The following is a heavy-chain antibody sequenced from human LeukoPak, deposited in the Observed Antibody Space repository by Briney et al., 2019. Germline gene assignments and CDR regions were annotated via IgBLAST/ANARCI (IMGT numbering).Heavy chain of an antibody. CDR2: INPNSGGT. CDR1: GGTFSSYA. CDR3: AREEGVGCSSTSCYSGSIDY. J-gene: IGHJ4*02. D-gene: IGHD2-2*01. Sequence: ASVKVSCKASGGTFSSYAISWVRQAPGQGLEWMGWINPNSGGTNYAQKFQGRVTMTRDTSISTAYMELSRLRSDDTAVYYCAREEGVGCSSTSCYSGSIDYWGQGTLVTVSS. V-gene: IGHV1-2*02.